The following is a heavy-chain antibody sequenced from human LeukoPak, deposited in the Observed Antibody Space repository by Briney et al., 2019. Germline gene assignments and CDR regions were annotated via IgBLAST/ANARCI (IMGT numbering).Heavy chain of an antibody. CDR3: ARPQGIAARSDYYYYMDV. CDR1: GFTFSSYS. J-gene: IGHJ6*03. CDR2: ISSSSSYI. V-gene: IGHV3-21*01. Sequence: GGSLRLSCAASGFTFSSYSMNWVRQAPGKGLEWVSSISSSSSYIYYADSVKGRFTISRDNAKNSLYLQMNSLRAGDTAVYYCARPQGIAARSDYYYYMDVWGKGTTVTVSS. D-gene: IGHD6-6*01.